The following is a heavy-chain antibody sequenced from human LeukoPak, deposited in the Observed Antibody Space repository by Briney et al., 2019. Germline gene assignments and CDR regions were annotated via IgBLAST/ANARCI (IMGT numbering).Heavy chain of an antibody. V-gene: IGHV1-18*01. J-gene: IGHJ4*02. CDR2: ISAYNGNT. CDR1: GYTFTSYG. Sequence: ASVKVSCKASGYTFTSYGISWVRQAPGQGLEWMGWISAYNGNTGYAQNIQGRVTMTTDSSTSTTYMELRNLRSDDTAVYYCARDTPGDGYNRGDYWGQGTLVTVSS. D-gene: IGHD5-24*01. CDR3: ARDTPGDGYNRGDY.